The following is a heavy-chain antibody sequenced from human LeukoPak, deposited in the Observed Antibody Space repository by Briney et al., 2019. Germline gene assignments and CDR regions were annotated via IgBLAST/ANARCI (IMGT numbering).Heavy chain of an antibody. CDR1: GFSFSSNT. V-gene: IGHV3-23*01. D-gene: IGHD2/OR15-2a*01. CDR3: ARDEDTSALLEY. CDR2: ISNNGGRT. J-gene: IGHJ4*02. Sequence: PGGSLRLSCAGSGFSFSSNTMSWVRQAPGRGLEWVSAISNNGGRTDYADSVKGRFTISRDNSKSTLYLHMDSLRAEDTAVYYCARDEDTSALLEYWGQGTLVTVSS.